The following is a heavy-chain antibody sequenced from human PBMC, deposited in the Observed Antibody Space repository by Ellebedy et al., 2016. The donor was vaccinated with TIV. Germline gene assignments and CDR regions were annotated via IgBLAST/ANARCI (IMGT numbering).Heavy chain of an antibody. CDR2: IKSKGSGGTT. V-gene: IGHV3-15*01. Sequence: GESLKISCVISGLTFSDAWVSWVRQAPGKGLEWIGRIKSKGSGGTTDFAAPVEGRFILSRDDLKNTIDLQMNALKTDDTTVYHCTHTGTICGSMEAWGQGTTVTVSS. CDR1: GLTFSDAW. D-gene: IGHD3-3*01. J-gene: IGHJ6*02. CDR3: THTGTICGSMEA.